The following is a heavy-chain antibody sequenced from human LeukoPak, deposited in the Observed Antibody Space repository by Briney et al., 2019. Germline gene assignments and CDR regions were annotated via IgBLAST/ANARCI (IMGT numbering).Heavy chain of an antibody. D-gene: IGHD3-22*01. CDR1: GLTGSHNY. V-gene: IGHV3-69-1*02. CDR2: IHTSGDT. J-gene: IGHJ4*02. CDR3: LRENHDSGWSFDY. Sequence: GGSLRLSCAASGLTGSHNYVSWVRQAPGKGLEWVSAIHTSGDTCYADSVKGRFTISRDNAKNSLYLEMNSLRAEDTAVYYCLRENHDSGWSFDYWGQGTLVTVSS.